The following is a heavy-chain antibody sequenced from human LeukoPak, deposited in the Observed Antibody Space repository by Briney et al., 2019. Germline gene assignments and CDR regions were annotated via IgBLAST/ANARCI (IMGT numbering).Heavy chain of an antibody. Sequence: ASVKVSCKASGYTFIGYYIHWVRQAPGQGLEWMGWINPNSGGTNYAQKFQGRVTMTRDTSISTAYMELSRLYSDDTAVYSCARDLTATAAFDCWGQGTLVSVSS. CDR2: INPNSGGT. D-gene: IGHD6-13*01. J-gene: IGHJ4*02. CDR1: GYTFIGYY. V-gene: IGHV1-2*02. CDR3: ARDLTATAAFDC.